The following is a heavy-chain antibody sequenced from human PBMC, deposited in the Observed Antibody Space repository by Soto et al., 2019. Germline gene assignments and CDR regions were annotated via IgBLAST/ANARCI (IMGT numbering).Heavy chain of an antibody. CDR3: GKGFLGGGYCFVLAH. D-gene: IGHD2-21*02. Sequence: ESGGDVVQPGRSLRLSCAASGFTFNSYGMHWVRQAPGKGLEWVAIISNDGTKENYADSVKGRFTISRDNSKNTLYLQMNSLTPEDTAVYFCGKGFLGGGYCFVLAHWGLGTRVTVSS. CDR2: ISNDGTKE. V-gene: IGHV3-30*18. J-gene: IGHJ4*02. CDR1: GFTFNSYG.